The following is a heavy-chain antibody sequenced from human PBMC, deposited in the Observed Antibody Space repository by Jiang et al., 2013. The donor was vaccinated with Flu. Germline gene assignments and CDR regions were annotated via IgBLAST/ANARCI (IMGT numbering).Heavy chain of an antibody. J-gene: IGHJ4*02. D-gene: IGHD3-3*01. V-gene: IGHV3-66*01. Sequence: VQLLESGGGLVQPGGSLRLSCAASGFTVSSNYMSWVRQAPGKGLEWVSVIYSGGSTYYADSVKGRFTISRDNSKNTLYLQMNSLRAEDTAVYYCAKITIFGVVPYYFDYWGQGTLVTVSS. CDR1: GFTVSSNY. CDR3: AKITIFGVVPYYFDY. CDR2: IYSGGST.